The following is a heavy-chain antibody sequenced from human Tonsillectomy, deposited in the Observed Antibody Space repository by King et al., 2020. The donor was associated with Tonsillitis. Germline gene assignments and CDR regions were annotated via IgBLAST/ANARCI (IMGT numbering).Heavy chain of an antibody. CDR3: ARDVVGTYYYGSGSYSGAFDI. D-gene: IGHD3-10*01. CDR1: GYTFTSYA. CDR2: INTNTGNP. Sequence: QLVQSGSELKKPGASVKVSCKASGYTFTSYAMNWVRQAPGQGLEWMGWINTNTGNPTYAQGFTGRFVYSLDTSVSTAYLQISSLKAEDTAVYYCARDVVGTYYYGSGSYSGAFDIWGQGTMVTVSS. J-gene: IGHJ3*02. V-gene: IGHV7-4-1*02.